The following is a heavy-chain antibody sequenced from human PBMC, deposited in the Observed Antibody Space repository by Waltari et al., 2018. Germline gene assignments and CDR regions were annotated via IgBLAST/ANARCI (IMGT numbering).Heavy chain of an antibody. CDR3: ARGGGTFSKPQYFDS. D-gene: IGHD1-26*01. Sequence: QVQLVQSGSEVKKPGASVTVSCKASGSFFTTDGLNWVRQAPGQGLEWMGWINTNTGNPMYVQGFTGRYVFSLDTSVRTAYLQISSLKAEDSGIYYCARGGGTFSKPQYFDSWGQGTRVTVSS. CDR1: GSFFTTDG. CDR2: INTNTGNP. J-gene: IGHJ4*02. V-gene: IGHV7-4-1*02.